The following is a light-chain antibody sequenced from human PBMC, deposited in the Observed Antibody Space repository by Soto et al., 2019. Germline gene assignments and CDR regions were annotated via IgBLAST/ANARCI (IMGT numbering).Light chain of an antibody. Sequence: VLTQSPDTLSLSPGERATLSCRSSQDVGKCLVWYHQKPGLSPSLVIYEASKRATDIPDRFSGSGSGTAFTLTINRLEPEDVGFYYCQQRNSWPITFGGGTKVELK. V-gene: IGKV3-11*01. CDR2: EAS. CDR1: QDVGKC. CDR3: QQRNSWPIT. J-gene: IGKJ4*01.